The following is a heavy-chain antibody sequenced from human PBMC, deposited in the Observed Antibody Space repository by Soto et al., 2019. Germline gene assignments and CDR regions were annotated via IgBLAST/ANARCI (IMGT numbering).Heavy chain of an antibody. D-gene: IGHD2-15*01. CDR1: GGTFSSYA. V-gene: IGHV1-69*01. Sequence: QVQLVQSGAEVKKPGSSVKVSCKASGGTFSSYAISWVRQAPGQGLEWMGGIIPIFGTANYAQKFQGRVTITADESTSTAYMELSSLRSEDTDVYYCARGGRYCSGGSCYYAFDIWGQGTMVTVSS. CDR3: ARGGRYCSGGSCYYAFDI. J-gene: IGHJ3*02. CDR2: IIPIFGTA.